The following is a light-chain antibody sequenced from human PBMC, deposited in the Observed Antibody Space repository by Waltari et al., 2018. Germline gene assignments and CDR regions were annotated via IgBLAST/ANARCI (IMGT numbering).Light chain of an antibody. CDR3: QQYHTPLT. Sequence: THSSRASQSVDSRHLAWYQQKPGQAPRLLIYDTSSRATGIPDRFSGSGSGADFTLTISRLEPEDFAVYFCQQYHTPLTFGQGTKVEIK. J-gene: IGKJ1*01. V-gene: IGKV3-20*01. CDR2: DTS. CDR1: QSVDSRH.